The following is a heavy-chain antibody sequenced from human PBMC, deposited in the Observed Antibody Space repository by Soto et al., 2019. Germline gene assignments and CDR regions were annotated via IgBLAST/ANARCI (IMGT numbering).Heavy chain of an antibody. D-gene: IGHD5-18*01. CDR1: GFTFSHYW. V-gene: IGHV3-74*01. CDR3: TRGQSGYCLFGF. CDR2: INNDGSST. J-gene: IGHJ4*02. Sequence: EVQLVESGGGLVQPGGSLRLSCTASGFTFSHYWMHWVRQAPGKGLVWFSRINNDGSSTVHGDPVKGRFIISRDKAKNTVYLEMHSLRAEDTAVYYCTRGQSGYCLFGFWGKGTLVTVSS.